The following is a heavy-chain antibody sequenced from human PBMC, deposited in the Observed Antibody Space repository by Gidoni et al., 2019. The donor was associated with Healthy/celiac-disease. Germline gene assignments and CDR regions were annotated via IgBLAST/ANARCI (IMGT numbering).Heavy chain of an antibody. V-gene: IGHV4-31*02. D-gene: IGHD4-17*01. J-gene: IGHJ5*02. CDR2: IYYSGST. Sequence: FLSSGGYYWSWIRQHPGKGLEWSGYIYYSGSTYYNPSLKSRVTISVDTSKNQFSLKLSSVTAADTAVYYCARDDYGDYVSGWFDPWGQGTLVTVSS. CDR3: ARDDYGDYVSGWFDP. CDR1: FLSSGGYY.